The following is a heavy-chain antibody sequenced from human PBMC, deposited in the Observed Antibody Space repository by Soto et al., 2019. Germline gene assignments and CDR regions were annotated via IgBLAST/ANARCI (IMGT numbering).Heavy chain of an antibody. V-gene: IGHV1-8*01. D-gene: IGHD5-12*01. CDR2: MNPNTGDT. Sequence: QVQLVQSGAEVKKPGASVKVSCKASGYTFISYDINWVRQATGQGLEWMGWMNPNTGDTGYAQKFQGRVTMTRNTSINTANLELSSLRSDDTAVYFCARGDGYIFDCWGQRTLVTVSS. J-gene: IGHJ4*02. CDR3: ARGDGYIFDC. CDR1: GYTFISYD.